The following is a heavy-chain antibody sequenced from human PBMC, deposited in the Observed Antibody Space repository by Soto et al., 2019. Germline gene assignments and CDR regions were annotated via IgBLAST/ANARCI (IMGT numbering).Heavy chain of an antibody. Sequence: PSETLSLTCTVSGGSTSSGDYYWSWIRQPPGKGLEWIGYIYYSGSTYYNPSLKSRVTISVDTSKNQFSLKLSSVTAADTAVYYCAREQYCGGDCPASYYYGMDVWGQGTTVTAP. CDR3: AREQYCGGDCPASYYYGMDV. V-gene: IGHV4-30-4*01. J-gene: IGHJ6*02. CDR2: IYYSGST. D-gene: IGHD2-21*02. CDR1: GGSTSSGDYY.